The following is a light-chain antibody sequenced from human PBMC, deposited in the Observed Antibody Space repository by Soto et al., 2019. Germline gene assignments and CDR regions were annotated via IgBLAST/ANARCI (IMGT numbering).Light chain of an antibody. CDR3: SSYAGSNILYV. CDR2: EVT. J-gene: IGLJ1*01. V-gene: IGLV2-14*01. Sequence: SALTQPASVSGSPGQSITISCTGTSGDIGSYNRVSWYQQHPGKAPKLIIYEVTDRPSGVSNRFSGSKSGNTASLTISGLQAEDEAEYYCSSYAGSNILYVFGTGTKVTVL. CDR1: SGDIGSYNR.